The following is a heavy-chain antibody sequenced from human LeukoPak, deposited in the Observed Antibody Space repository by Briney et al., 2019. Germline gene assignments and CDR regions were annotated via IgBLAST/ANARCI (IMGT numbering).Heavy chain of an antibody. Sequence: SETLSLTCTVSGVSIRSNYWSWIRQPPGSGLEWIGYMDNSGSTFYNPSLKSRLTISGDTSKNQVSLKLTSVTAADTAVYYCARLGGPAAVDYWGQGTLVTVSS. D-gene: IGHD2-2*01. J-gene: IGHJ4*02. V-gene: IGHV4-59*01. CDR3: ARLGGPAAVDY. CDR2: MDNSGST. CDR1: GVSIRSNY.